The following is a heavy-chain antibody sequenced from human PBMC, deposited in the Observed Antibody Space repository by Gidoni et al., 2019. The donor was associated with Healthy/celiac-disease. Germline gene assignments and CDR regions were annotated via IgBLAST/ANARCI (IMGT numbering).Heavy chain of an antibody. CDR2: IYSGGST. CDR3: ARDYSGYDFIVGVGLLAFDI. CDR1: GFTVSSNY. D-gene: IGHD5-12*01. J-gene: IGHJ3*02. V-gene: IGHV3-66*02. Sequence: EVQLVESGGGLVQPGGSLRLSCAASGFTVSSNYMSWVRQAPGKGLEWVSVIYSGGSTYYADSVKGRFTISRDNSKNTLYIQMNSLRAEDTAVYYCARDYSGYDFIVGVGLLAFDIWGQGTMVTVSS.